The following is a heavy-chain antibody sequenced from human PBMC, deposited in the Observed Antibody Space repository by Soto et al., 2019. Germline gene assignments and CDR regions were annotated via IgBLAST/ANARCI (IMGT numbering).Heavy chain of an antibody. CDR3: VRPASSFDGTLEP. V-gene: IGHV3-33*01. D-gene: IGHD6-6*01. Sequence: VGSLTLSCVSSVCMFSTHAMHCVRHPPGKWLEWVAAIWYDGSNQYYVDSVKGRFTISRDTSKNILYLEMNSLRVEDTAVYYCVRPASSFDGTLEPWGRGTLXSV. CDR1: VCMFSTHA. CDR2: IWYDGSNQ. J-gene: IGHJ5*02.